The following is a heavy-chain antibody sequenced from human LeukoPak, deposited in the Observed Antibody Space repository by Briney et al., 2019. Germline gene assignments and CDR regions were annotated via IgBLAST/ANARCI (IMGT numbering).Heavy chain of an antibody. D-gene: IGHD3-22*01. V-gene: IGHV3-23*01. J-gene: IGHJ4*02. CDR1: GFTFSTYA. CDR3: AKDIGGRYYYDSSGYSAFDY. CDR2: ISGSGDST. Sequence: EGSLRLSCAASGFTFSTYAVNWVRQAPGKGLEWVSTISGSGDSTYYADSVKGRFTISRDNSKDTLYLQMNSLRAEDTALYYCAKDIGGRYYYDSSGYSAFDYWGQGTLVTVSS.